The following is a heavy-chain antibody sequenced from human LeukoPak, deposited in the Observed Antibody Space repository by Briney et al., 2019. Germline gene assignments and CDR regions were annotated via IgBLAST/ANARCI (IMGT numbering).Heavy chain of an antibody. CDR2: ISGSGGST. J-gene: IGHJ2*01. V-gene: IGHV3-23*01. CDR3: AKPLVSGGWYFDL. D-gene: IGHD1-14*01. CDR1: GFTFSSYA. Sequence: GGSLRLSCAASGFTFSSYAMSWVRQAPGKGLEWVSAISGSGGSTYYADSVKGRFTISRDNSKNTLYLQMSSLRAEDTAVYYCAKPLVSGGWYFDLWGRGTLVTVSS.